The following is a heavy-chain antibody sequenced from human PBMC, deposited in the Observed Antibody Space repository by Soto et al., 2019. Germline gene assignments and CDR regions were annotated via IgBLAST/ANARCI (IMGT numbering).Heavy chain of an antibody. CDR2: MSYDGSNE. V-gene: IGHV3-30*18. CDR3: AKDGSHNFDY. Sequence: QVQLVESGGGVVQPGRSLRLSCAASGFTFSHYAMHWFRQAPGKGLEWVALMSYDGSNEYYADFVKGRFTISRDNSKNTLYLQMNSLRAEDTAVYYCAKDGSHNFDYWGQGTLVTVSS. J-gene: IGHJ4*02. D-gene: IGHD1-26*01. CDR1: GFTFSHYA.